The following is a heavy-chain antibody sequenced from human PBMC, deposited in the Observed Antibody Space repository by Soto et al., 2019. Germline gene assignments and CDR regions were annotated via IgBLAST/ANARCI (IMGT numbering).Heavy chain of an antibody. D-gene: IGHD4-17*01. CDR1: GGTFSSYA. J-gene: IGHJ6*02. V-gene: IGHV1-69*13. CDR2: IIPIFGTA. CDR3: ARASGATVIDYYGMDV. Sequence: ASVKVSCKASGGTFSSYAISWVRQAPGQGLEWMGGIIPIFGTANYAQKFQGRVTITADESTSTAYMELSSLRSEDTAVYYCARASGATVIDYYGMDVWGQGTTVTVSS.